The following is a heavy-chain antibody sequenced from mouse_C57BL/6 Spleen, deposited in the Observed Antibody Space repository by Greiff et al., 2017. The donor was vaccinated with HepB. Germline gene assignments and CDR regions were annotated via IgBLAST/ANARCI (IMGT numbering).Heavy chain of an antibody. Sequence: EVQLQQSGPVLVKPGASVKMSCKASGYTFTDYYMNWVKQSHGKSLEWIGVINPYNGGTSYNQKFKGKATLTVDKSSSTAYMELNSRTSEDSAVYYCARGGLPPFAYWGQGTLVTVSA. J-gene: IGHJ3*01. CDR3: ARGGLPPFAY. V-gene: IGHV1-19*01. CDR1: GYTFTDYY. D-gene: IGHD2-4*01. CDR2: INPYNGGT.